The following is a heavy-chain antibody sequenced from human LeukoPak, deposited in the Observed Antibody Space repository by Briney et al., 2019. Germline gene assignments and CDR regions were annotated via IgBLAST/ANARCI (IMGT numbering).Heavy chain of an antibody. V-gene: IGHV1-69*04. CDR3: AREVWFGELLQNWFDP. Sequence: GASVTVSCKASGGTFSSYAISWVRQAPGQGLEWMGRIIPILGIANYAQKFQGRVTITADKSTSTAYMELSSLRSEDTAVYYCAREVWFGELLQNWFDPWGQETLVTVPS. CDR2: IIPILGIA. D-gene: IGHD3-10*01. CDR1: GGTFSSYA. J-gene: IGHJ5*02.